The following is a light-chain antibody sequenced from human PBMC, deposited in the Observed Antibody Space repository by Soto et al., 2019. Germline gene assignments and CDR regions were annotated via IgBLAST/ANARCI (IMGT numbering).Light chain of an antibody. CDR1: QTVSSS. Sequence: EIVLTQSPATLSLSAGERGTLSCRASQTVSSSLAWYQQKPGQAPRLLIFGVSSRATGIPDRFSGGGSGTDFTLTISRLEPEDFAVYYCQQFSSYPLTFGGGTKVDIK. V-gene: IGKV3-20*01. J-gene: IGKJ4*01. CDR2: GVS. CDR3: QQFSSYPLT.